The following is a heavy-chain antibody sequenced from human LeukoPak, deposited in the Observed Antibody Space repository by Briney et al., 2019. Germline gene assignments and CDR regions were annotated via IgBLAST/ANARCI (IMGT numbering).Heavy chain of an antibody. CDR1: WLNYDDHA. Sequence: GSSLTHSHSASWLNYDDHAKLDPPQAPGRAREWFSDICWNSDSIGHAPSVKGRFTISRDNAKNSLYLQMNSLRAEDTGLYYCAKDGGYCTNGVCYTFDYWGQGTLVSVSP. J-gene: IGHJ4*02. CDR2: ICWNSDSI. D-gene: IGHD2-8*01. CDR3: AKDGGYCTNGVCYTFDY. V-gene: IGHV3-9*01.